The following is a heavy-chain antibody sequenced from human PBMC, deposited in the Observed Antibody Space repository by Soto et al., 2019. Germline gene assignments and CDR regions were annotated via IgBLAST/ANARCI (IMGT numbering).Heavy chain of an antibody. D-gene: IGHD3-22*01. V-gene: IGHV3-23*01. Sequence: EVQLLESGGGLVQPGGSLRVSCAASGFTLSSYVMSWVRQAPGKGLEWVSAITGSGGDTYHADSVKGRFTISRDNTKNTLSLQMNSLRADDTAVYYCSKGSANSRPYYFDYCGQGTLVTVSS. CDR2: ITGSGGDT. J-gene: IGHJ4*02. CDR1: GFTLSSYV. CDR3: SKGSANSRPYYFDY.